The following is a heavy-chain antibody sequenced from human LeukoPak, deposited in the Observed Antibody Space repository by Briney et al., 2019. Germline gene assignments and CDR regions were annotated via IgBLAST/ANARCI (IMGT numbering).Heavy chain of an antibody. V-gene: IGHV4-61*02. Sequence: SQTLSLTCTVSGGSISSGSYYWRWIRQPAGKGLGWIGRIYTSGSTNYNPSLKSRVTISVDTSKNQFSLKLSSVTAADTAVYYCAREVFKYYDSSGYSNPYFDYWGQGTLVTVSS. CDR3: AREVFKYYDSSGYSNPYFDY. D-gene: IGHD3-22*01. CDR1: GGSISSGSYY. J-gene: IGHJ4*02. CDR2: IYTSGST.